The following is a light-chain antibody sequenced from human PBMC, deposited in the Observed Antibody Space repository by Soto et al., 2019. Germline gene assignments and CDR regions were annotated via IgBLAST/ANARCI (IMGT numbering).Light chain of an antibody. CDR3: QQRSNWPPIT. V-gene: IGKV3-11*01. CDR2: DAS. J-gene: IGKJ5*01. Sequence: EIVLTQSPGTLSLSPGERATLSCRASQSVSSRYLAWYQPKPGQAPRLVIYDASNRANGIPARFSGSGSGTDLTLTISSLEPEDFAVYYCQQRSNWPPITFGQGTRLEI. CDR1: QSVSSRY.